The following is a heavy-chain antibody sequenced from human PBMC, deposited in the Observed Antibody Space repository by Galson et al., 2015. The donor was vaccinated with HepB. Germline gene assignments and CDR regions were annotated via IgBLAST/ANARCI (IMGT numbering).Heavy chain of an antibody. D-gene: IGHD6-13*01. V-gene: IGHV3-23*01. J-gene: IGHJ5*02. CDR1: GFTFSSYA. Sequence: SLRLSCAASGFTFSSYAMSWVRQAPGKGLEWVSAISGSGGSTYYADSVKGRFTISRDNSKNTLYLQMNSLRAEDTAVYYCAKDPHESWSPNWFDPWGQGTLVTVSS. CDR3: AKDPHESWSPNWFDP. CDR2: ISGSGGST.